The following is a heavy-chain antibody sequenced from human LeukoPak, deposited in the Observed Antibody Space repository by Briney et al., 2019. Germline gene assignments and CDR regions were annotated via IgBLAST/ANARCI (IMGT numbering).Heavy chain of an antibody. CDR1: GGSFSGYY. V-gene: IGHV4-34*01. J-gene: IGHJ5*02. CDR2: ISHSGST. D-gene: IGHD4-23*01. Sequence: SETLSLTCAVYGGSFSGYYWSWIRQPPGKGLEWIGEISHSGSTNYNPSLKSRVTISVDTSKNQFSPKLSSVTAADTAVYYCARATMTTVVTPGVWFDPWGQGTLVTVSS. CDR3: ARATMTTVVTPGVWFDP.